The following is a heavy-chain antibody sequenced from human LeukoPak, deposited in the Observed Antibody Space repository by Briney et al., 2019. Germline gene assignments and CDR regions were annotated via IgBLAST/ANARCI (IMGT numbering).Heavy chain of an antibody. CDR3: ARWTTTYLDY. J-gene: IGHJ4*02. V-gene: IGHV3-48*04. Sequence: GGSLRLSCAASGFTFSSYSMNWVRQAPGKGLEWVSYISSSSSTIYNADSVKGRFTISRDNAKNSLYLQMNSLRAEDTAVYYCARWTTTYLDYWGEGTLVTVSS. D-gene: IGHD4-11*01. CDR1: GFTFSSYS. CDR2: ISSSSSTI.